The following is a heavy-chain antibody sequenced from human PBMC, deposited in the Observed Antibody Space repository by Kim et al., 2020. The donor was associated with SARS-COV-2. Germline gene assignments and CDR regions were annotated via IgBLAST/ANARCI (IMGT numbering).Heavy chain of an antibody. CDR1: GGSISSSSYY. CDR3: ARHRLRLGSLDWFDP. J-gene: IGHJ5*02. Sequence: SETLSLTCTVSGGSISSSSYYWGWIRQPPGKGLEWIGSIYYSGSTYYNPSLKSRVTISVDTSKNQFSLKLSSVTAADTAVYYCARHRLRLGSLDWFDPWGQGTLVTVSS. CDR2: IYYSGST. V-gene: IGHV4-39*01. D-gene: IGHD4-17*01.